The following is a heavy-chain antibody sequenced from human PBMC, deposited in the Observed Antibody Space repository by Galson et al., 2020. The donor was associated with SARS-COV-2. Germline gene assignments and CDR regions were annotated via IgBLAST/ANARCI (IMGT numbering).Heavy chain of an antibody. CDR1: GGSISSYY. D-gene: IGHD3-10*01. CDR3: ASERGRGFGELFHAFDI. J-gene: IGHJ3*02. Sequence: SETLSLTCTVSGGSISSYYWSWIRQPAGKGLEWIGRIYTSGSTNYNPSLKSRVTMSVDTSKNQFFLKLNSVTAADTAVYYCASERGRGFGELFHAFDIWGQGTMVTVSS. V-gene: IGHV4-4*07. CDR2: IYTSGST.